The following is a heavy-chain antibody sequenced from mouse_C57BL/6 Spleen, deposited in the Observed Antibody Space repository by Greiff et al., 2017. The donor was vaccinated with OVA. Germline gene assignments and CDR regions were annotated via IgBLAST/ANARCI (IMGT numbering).Heavy chain of an antibody. CDR1: GYTFTSYW. CDR2: IDPSDSET. Sequence: VQLQQPGAELVRPGSSVKLSCKASGYTFTSYWMHWVKQRPIQGLEWIGNIDPSDSETHYNQKFKDKATLTVDKSSSTAYMQLSSLTSEDSAVYYCARTVGYYGSSYDYFDYWGQGTTLTVSA. J-gene: IGHJ2*01. D-gene: IGHD1-1*01. V-gene: IGHV1-52*01. CDR3: ARTVGYYGSSYDYFDY.